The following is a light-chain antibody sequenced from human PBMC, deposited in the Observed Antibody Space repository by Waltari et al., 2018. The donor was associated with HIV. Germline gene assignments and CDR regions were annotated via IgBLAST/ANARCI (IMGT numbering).Light chain of an antibody. CDR2: EVN. Sequence: QSALTQPPSAPGSLGQSVTISCTGSSSYVGRYDYAPWYQQHPGKAPKLLIFEVNNRPSGVPDRVAGSESGNTASLTVSGLQAEDEAEYSCSSYAGINPVIFGGGTTLTVL. J-gene: IGLJ2*01. CDR3: SSYAGINPVI. CDR1: SSYVGRYDY. V-gene: IGLV2-8*01.